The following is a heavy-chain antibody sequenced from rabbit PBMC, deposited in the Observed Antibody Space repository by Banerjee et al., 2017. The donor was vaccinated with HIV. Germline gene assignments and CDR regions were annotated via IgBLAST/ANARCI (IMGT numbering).Heavy chain of an antibody. CDR2: IHINSGST. V-gene: IGHV1S40*01. CDR1: GLDFSSSYW. Sequence: QSLEESGGDLVKPGASLTLTCTASGLDFSSSYWICWVRQAPGKGLEWIGCIHINSGSTYYASWAKGRFTISKTSSTTVTLQMTSLTAADTATYFCARGGGAGTGYDFWGPGTLVTVS. J-gene: IGHJ4*01. CDR3: ARGGGAGTGYDF. D-gene: IGHD6-1*01.